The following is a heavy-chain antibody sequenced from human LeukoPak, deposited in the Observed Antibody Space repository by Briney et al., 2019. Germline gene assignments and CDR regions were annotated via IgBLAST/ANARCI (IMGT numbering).Heavy chain of an antibody. CDR1: GYSISSGYY. Sequence: SETLSLTCTVSGYSISSGYYWGWIRQPPGKGLEWIGNIYHSGSTFYNPSLKSRVTISVDTSKNQFSLKLSSVTAADTAVYYCARVSYQEGVDYWGQGTLVTVSS. CDR3: ARVSYQEGVDY. CDR2: IYHSGST. J-gene: IGHJ4*02. V-gene: IGHV4-38-2*02. D-gene: IGHD2-2*01.